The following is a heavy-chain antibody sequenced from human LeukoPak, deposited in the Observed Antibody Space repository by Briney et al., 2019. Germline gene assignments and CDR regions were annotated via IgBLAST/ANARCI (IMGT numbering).Heavy chain of an antibody. CDR1: GYRFTSYW. CDR2: IYPGDSDT. J-gene: IGHJ4*02. CDR3: ARGLRYFDWALDY. D-gene: IGHD3-9*01. Sequence: GDSLKISCKGSGYRFTSYWIGWVRQMPGKGLEWMGIIYPGDSDTRYSPSFQGQVTISADKSISTAYLQWSSLKASDTAMYYCARGLRYFDWALDYWGQGTLVTVSS. V-gene: IGHV5-51*01.